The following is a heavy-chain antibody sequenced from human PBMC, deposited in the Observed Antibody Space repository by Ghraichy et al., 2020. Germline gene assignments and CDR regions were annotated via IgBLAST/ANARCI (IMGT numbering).Heavy chain of an antibody. CDR2: INSDGSST. V-gene: IGHV3-74*01. J-gene: IGHJ5*02. CDR3: AMRRGYSYPFDP. Sequence: GGSLRLSCAASGFTFSSYWMHWVRQAPGKGLVWVSRINSDGSSTSYADSVKGRFTISRDNAKNTLYLQMNSLRAEDTAVYYCAMRRGYSYPFDPWGQGTLVTVSS. D-gene: IGHD5-18*01. CDR1: GFTFSSYW.